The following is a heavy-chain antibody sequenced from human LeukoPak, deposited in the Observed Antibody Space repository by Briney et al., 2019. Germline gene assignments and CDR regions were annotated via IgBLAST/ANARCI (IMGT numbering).Heavy chain of an antibody. J-gene: IGHJ4*02. CDR2: ISSDGSSA. D-gene: IGHD3-22*01. CDR3: ARDQYASSGYYFY. Sequence: GGSLRLSCAASGFTFSRYWMHWVRQAPGKGLVWVSHISSDGSSASYADSVEGRFTISRDDAKNALYLQMNCLRPEDTAVYYCARDQYASSGYYFYWGQGTLVTVSS. CDR1: GFTFSRYW. V-gene: IGHV3-74*01.